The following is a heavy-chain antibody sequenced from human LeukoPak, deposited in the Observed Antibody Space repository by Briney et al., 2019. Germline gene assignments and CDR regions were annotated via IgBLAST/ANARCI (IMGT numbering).Heavy chain of an antibody. CDR3: ARESSGYSY. J-gene: IGHJ4*02. D-gene: IGHD3-22*01. V-gene: IGHV3-21*01. CDR1: GFNFSSYS. Sequence: PGGSLRLSCAASGFNFSSYSMNWVRRAPGKGLEWVSSISSSSSFRYYADSVKGRFTISRDNAKNSLYLQMNSLRAEDTAVYYCARESSGYSYWGQGTLVTVSS. CDR2: ISSSSSFR.